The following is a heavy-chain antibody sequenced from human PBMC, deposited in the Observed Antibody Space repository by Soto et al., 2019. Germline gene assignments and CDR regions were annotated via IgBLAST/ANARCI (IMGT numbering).Heavy chain of an antibody. CDR3: AKVSVRGYYYDSSGYSGPRHY. Sequence: GGSLRLSCAASGFTFSSYAMSWVRQAPGKGLEWFSGINWNGGSTGYADSVKGRFTISRDNSKNTLYLQMNSLRAEDTAVYYCAKVSVRGYYYDSSGYSGPRHYWGQGTLVTVSS. CDR1: GFTFSSYA. CDR2: INWNGGST. J-gene: IGHJ4*02. V-gene: IGHV3-23*01. D-gene: IGHD3-22*01.